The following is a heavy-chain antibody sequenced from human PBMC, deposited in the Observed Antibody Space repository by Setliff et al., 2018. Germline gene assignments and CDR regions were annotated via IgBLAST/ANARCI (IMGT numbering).Heavy chain of an antibody. Sequence: PGGSLRLSCAASGFTFSSYAMSWVRQTPGQGLEWVSGISGNGDGTFYVDSVRGRFAISRDNSKNTLYLQMNSLSAEDTAVYYCAERLDGSGSHYSTLYHWGPGTLVTVSS. V-gene: IGHV3-23*01. CDR1: GFTFSSYA. J-gene: IGHJ1*01. CDR2: ISGNGDGT. CDR3: AERLDGSGSHYSTLYH. D-gene: IGHD3-10*01.